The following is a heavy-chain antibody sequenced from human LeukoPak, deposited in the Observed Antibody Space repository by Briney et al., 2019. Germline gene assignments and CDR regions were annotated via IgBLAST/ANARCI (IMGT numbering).Heavy chain of an antibody. V-gene: IGHV3-23*01. D-gene: IGHD3-16*02. J-gene: IGHJ4*02. Sequence: QAGGSLRLSCAASGFTFSSYAMSWVHQAPGKGLEWVSAISGSGGSTYYADSVKGRFTISRDNSKNTLYLQMNSLRAEDTAVYYCAKGGRDDYVWGSYRPHAGYYFDYWGQGTLVTVSS. CDR3: AKGGRDDYVWGSYRPHAGYYFDY. CDR2: ISGSGGST. CDR1: GFTFSSYA.